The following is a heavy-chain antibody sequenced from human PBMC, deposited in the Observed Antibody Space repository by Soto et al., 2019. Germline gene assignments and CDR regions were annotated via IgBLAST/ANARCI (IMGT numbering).Heavy chain of an antibody. V-gene: IGHV3-74*01. CDR2: IKSDGSYT. Sequence: EVHLVESGGGLVQPGGSLRLSCAASGFTFSNYWMHWVRQAPGKGLVWVSRIKSDGSYTNYADSVKGRFTISRDNAESTLYLQMNSLRAEDTAVYFCATGDSGYLRTSYWGQGTLVTVSS. CDR1: GFTFSNYW. D-gene: IGHD5-12*01. J-gene: IGHJ4*02. CDR3: ATGDSGYLRTSY.